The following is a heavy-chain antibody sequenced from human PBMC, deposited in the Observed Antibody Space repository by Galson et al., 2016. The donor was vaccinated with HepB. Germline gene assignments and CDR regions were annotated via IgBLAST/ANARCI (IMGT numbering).Heavy chain of an antibody. CDR1: GGSISSSSHY. CDR2: IYYSGST. Sequence: ETLSLTCTVSGGSISSSSHYWGWIRQPPGKGLEWIGSIYYSGSTYYNPSLTSRVTISVDTSKNQISLKLSSVTAADTAVYYCARRSPLSRWFGEYDHWGQGTLVTVSS. D-gene: IGHD3-10*01. V-gene: IGHV4-39*07. CDR3: ARRSPLSRWFGEYDH. J-gene: IGHJ4*02.